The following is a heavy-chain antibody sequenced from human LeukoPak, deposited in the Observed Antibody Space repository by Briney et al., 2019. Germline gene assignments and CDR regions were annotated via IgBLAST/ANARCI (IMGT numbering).Heavy chain of an antibody. CDR2: ISTRDTFI. CDR1: GFTFTTYS. Sequence: GGSLRLSCEASGFTFTTYSMTWVRQTPGEGLEWVSSISTRDTFINYADSVKGRFTISRDNAKNSLYLQMNSLRAEDTAVYYCARECAGSGGYYFDYWGQGPLVTVSS. D-gene: IGHD3-10*01. J-gene: IGHJ4*02. V-gene: IGHV3-21*01. CDR3: ARECAGSGGYYFDY.